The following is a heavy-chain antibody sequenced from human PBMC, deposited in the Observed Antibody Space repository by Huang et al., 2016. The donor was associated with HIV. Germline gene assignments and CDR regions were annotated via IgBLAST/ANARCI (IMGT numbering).Heavy chain of an antibody. CDR2: LMPVFDSP. Sequence: QVQLLQSGAEVKKPGSSVKVSCKASGGPFRSYSIAWVRQAPGQGLEWMASLMPVFDSPKYAQKLQGRVRVTADESTSTVYMELRDRRPDDTAVYCCARGSLEYSVSSSLDYWGQGTHVTVSS. CDR1: GGPFRSYS. D-gene: IGHD4-4*01. V-gene: IGHV1-69*13. CDR3: ARGSLEYSVSSSLDY. J-gene: IGHJ4*02.